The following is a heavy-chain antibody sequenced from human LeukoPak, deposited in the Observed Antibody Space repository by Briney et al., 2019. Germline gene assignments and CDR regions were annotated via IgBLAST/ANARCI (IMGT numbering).Heavy chain of an antibody. V-gene: IGHV3-23*01. CDR2: IGRGGDTT. CDR3: ARNGDY. CDR1: GFTFYSYA. Sequence: GASLRLSCAASGFTFYSYAMSWVRQAPGKGLEWVSSIGRGGDTTYYADSVKGRFTISRDNSKNTLYLQMNSLRAEDTAVYYCARNGDYWGQGTLVTVPS. D-gene: IGHD2-8*01. J-gene: IGHJ4*02.